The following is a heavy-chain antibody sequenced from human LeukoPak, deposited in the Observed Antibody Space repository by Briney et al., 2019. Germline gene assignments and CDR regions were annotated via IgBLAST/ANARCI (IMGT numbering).Heavy chain of an antibody. D-gene: IGHD3-16*01. V-gene: IGHV5-51*01. J-gene: IGHJ3*02. Sequence: GEPLKIPGKGSGYSFTNYWFAWVRQLPGKGLEGMGIIYPDDSDTRYSPSFKARVTISADKSIRTAYLQWSSQKASDTAMYDCARIWLRAFDIWGQGTMVTVSS. CDR1: GYSFTNYW. CDR2: IYPDDSDT. CDR3: ARIWLRAFDI.